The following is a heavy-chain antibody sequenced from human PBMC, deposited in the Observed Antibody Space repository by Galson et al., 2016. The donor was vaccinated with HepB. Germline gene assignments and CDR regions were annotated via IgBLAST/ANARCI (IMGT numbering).Heavy chain of an antibody. CDR2: IYYNGNT. D-gene: IGHD3-16*01. Sequence: SETLSLTCSVSGGSISTSDFYWGWIRQPPGKGLEWIGSIYYNGNTYYNPSLRSRLTMSIDTSKNQFSLRVTSVTAADTAVYYCGRLGETYTKGGMDVWGQGTTVTVSS. V-gene: IGHV4-39*07. J-gene: IGHJ6*02. CDR3: GRLGETYTKGGMDV. CDR1: GGSISTSDFY.